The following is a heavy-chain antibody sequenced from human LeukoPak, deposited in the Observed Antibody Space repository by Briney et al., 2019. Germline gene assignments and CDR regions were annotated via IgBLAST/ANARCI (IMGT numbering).Heavy chain of an antibody. CDR2: IRYDGSNK. V-gene: IGHV3-30*02. J-gene: IGHJ4*02. CDR1: GFTFSTYG. Sequence: PGGSLRLSCAASGFTFSTYGMHWVRQAPGKGLEWVAFIRYDGSNKYYADSVKGRFTISRDNSKNTLYLQMNSLRAEDTALYYCAKDRVRYSGSYYQATFDYWGQGTLVTVSS. D-gene: IGHD1-26*01. CDR3: AKDRVRYSGSYYQATFDY.